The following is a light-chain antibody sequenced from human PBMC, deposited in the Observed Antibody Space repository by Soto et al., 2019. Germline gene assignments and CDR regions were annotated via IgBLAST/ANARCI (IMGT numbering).Light chain of an antibody. CDR2: DAS. J-gene: IGKJ4*01. V-gene: IGKV1-33*01. CDR3: QQYDYLPFT. CDR1: QAIGNY. Sequence: DIQMTQSPSSLSASVGDRVTITCQASQAIGNYLTWYQQKPGKAPKLLIYDASNLETGVPSRFSGSGSGTDFTFTINSLQPEDIATYYCQQYDYLPFTFGGRTKVDIK.